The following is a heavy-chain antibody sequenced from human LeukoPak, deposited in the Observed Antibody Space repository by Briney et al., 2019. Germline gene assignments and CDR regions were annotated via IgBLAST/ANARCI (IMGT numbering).Heavy chain of an antibody. CDR2: IYYSGST. V-gene: IGHV4-59*01. Sequence: SETLSLTCTVSGGSISSYYWSWIRQPPGKGLEWVGYIYYSGSTNYNPSLKSRVTISVDTSKNQFSRKLSSVTAADTAVYYCARDFSSTWYYFDYWGQGTLVTVSS. CDR1: GGSISSYY. CDR3: ARDFSSTWYYFDY. J-gene: IGHJ4*02. D-gene: IGHD6-13*01.